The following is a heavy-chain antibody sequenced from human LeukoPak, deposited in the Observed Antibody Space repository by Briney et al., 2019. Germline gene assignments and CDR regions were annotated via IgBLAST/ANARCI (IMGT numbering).Heavy chain of an antibody. D-gene: IGHD3-10*01. CDR3: ARVVGGNYYGSETDDY. Sequence: ASVKVSCKASGYTYTTYYMHWVRQAAGQGLEWMGWINPNSGGTNYAQKFQGRVTMTRDTSISTAYMELSSLRSDDTAVYYCARVVGGNYYGSETDDYWGQGTLVTVSS. J-gene: IGHJ4*02. V-gene: IGHV1-2*02. CDR2: INPNSGGT. CDR1: GYTYTTYY.